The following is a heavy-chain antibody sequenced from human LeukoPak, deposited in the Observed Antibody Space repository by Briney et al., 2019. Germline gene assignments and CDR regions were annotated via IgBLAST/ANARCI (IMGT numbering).Heavy chain of an antibody. CDR2: ISGSGGST. D-gene: IGHD2-15*01. V-gene: IGHV3-23*01. CDR1: GFTFSSYS. CDR3: AKGVGYCSGGSCQQFDY. J-gene: IGHJ4*02. Sequence: GGSLRLSCAASGFTFSSYSMNWVRQAPGKGLKWVSAISGSGGSTYYADSVKGRITISRDNSKNTLYLQMNSLRAEDTAVYYCAKGVGYCSGGSCQQFDYWGQGTLVTVSS.